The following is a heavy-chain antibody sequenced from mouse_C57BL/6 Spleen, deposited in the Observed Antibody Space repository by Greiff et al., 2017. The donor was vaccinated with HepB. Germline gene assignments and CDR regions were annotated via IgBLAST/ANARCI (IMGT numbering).Heavy chain of an antibody. V-gene: IGHV1-53*01. CDR3: ARGAQATLAWFGY. CDR1: GYTFTSYW. CDR2: INPSNGGT. D-gene: IGHD3-2*02. Sequence: VQLQQSGTELVKPGASVKLSCKASGYTFTSYWMHWVKQRPGQGLEWIGNINPSNGGTNYNEKFKSKATLTVDKSSSTAYMQLSSLTSEDSAVYYCARGAQATLAWFGYWGQGTLVTVSA. J-gene: IGHJ3*01.